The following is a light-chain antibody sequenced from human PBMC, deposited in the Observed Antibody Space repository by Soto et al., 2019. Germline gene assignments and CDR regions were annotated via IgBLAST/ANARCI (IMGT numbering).Light chain of an antibody. Sequence: QSVLPQPPSVSGDPGQRVTISCTGSSSNIGAGYDVHWYQQLPGTAPKLLIYGTSNRPSGVPDRFSGSKSGTSASLAITGLQAEDEADYYCQSYDSSLSGHVVFGGGTKLTVL. CDR1: SSNIGAGYD. CDR2: GTS. J-gene: IGLJ2*01. V-gene: IGLV1-40*01. CDR3: QSYDSSLSGHVV.